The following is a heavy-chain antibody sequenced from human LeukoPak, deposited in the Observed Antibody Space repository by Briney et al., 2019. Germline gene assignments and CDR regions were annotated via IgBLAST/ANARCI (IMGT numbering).Heavy chain of an antibody. D-gene: IGHD3-9*01. J-gene: IGHJ4*02. CDR1: GFTFSSYA. Sequence: GGSLRLSCAASGFTFSSYAMSWVRQAPGKGLEWVSTISASAGNTYYADSVKGRFTISRDNSKNTLYLQMNSLRAEDTAVYYCAKGGGGDYDIHFDYWGQGILVTVSS. CDR3: AKGGGGDYDIHFDY. CDR2: ISASAGNT. V-gene: IGHV3-23*01.